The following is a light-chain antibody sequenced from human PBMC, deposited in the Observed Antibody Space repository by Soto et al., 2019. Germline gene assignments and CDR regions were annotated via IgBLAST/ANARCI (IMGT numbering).Light chain of an antibody. CDR1: QRVSTNY. V-gene: IGKV3D-20*01. Sequence: PGERATLSCGASQRVSTNYLAWYQQKPGLAPRLLIYDASSRATGISDRFSGSGSGTDFTLTISRLEPEDFAVYYCQQYGSSPSFGGGTKVEIK. CDR2: DAS. J-gene: IGKJ4*01. CDR3: QQYGSSPS.